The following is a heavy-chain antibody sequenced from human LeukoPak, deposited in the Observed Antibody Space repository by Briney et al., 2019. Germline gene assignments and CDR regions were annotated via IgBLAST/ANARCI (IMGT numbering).Heavy chain of an antibody. CDR3: ARHRSYWQGAFDI. V-gene: IGHV4-38-2*01. J-gene: IGHJ3*02. CDR1: GYSISSGYY. Sequence: SETLSLTCAVSGYSISSGYYWGWSRQPPGKGVEGIGSIYHSGSTYYNPSLKSRVAISVDTSKDQFSLKLSSMTAADTAVYYCARHRSYWQGAFDIWGQGTMVTVSS. D-gene: IGHD1-26*01. CDR2: IYHSGST.